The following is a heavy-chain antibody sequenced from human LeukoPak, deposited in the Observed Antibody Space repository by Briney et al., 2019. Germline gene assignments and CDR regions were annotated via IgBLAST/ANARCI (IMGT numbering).Heavy chain of an antibody. Sequence: GGSLRLSCATSGFPFINSAMHWVRQAPGKGLEYVASISRYGDDIYYADSVKDRFTISRDNSKDTLYLQMGSLRTDDMAVYYFARGRVWHQLAIEYWGEGAAGTVSS. J-gene: IGHJ4*02. V-gene: IGHV3-64*02. CDR1: GFPFINSA. CDR3: ARGRVWHQLAIEY. CDR2: ISRYGDDI. D-gene: IGHD1-1*01.